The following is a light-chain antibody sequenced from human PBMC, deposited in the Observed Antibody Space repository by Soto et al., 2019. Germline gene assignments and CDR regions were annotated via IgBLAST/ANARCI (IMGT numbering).Light chain of an antibody. J-gene: IGLJ3*02. CDR1: SGHSNYA. CDR2: LNSDGSH. Sequence: QSVLTQSPSASASLGASVKLTCTLSSGHSNYAIAWHQQQSEKGPRFLMKLNSDGSHSKGDGIPDRFSGSSSGAERYLTISSLQSEDEADYYCQTWGTGFWVFGGGTKVTVL. CDR3: QTWGTGFWV. V-gene: IGLV4-69*01.